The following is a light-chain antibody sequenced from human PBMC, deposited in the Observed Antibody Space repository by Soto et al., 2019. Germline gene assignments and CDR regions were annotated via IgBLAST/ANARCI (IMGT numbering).Light chain of an antibody. CDR3: QVWDSSSDPVYI. J-gene: IGLJ1*01. CDR1: NIGSKS. Sequence: YDLTQSASVSVAPGQTARITCGGKNIGSKSVHWYQQKPGQAPVVVVYDDSGRPSGIPERFSGSNFGNTAVLTISRVEAGDEADYYCQVWDSSSDPVYIFGTGPRSPS. V-gene: IGLV3-21*02. CDR2: DDS.